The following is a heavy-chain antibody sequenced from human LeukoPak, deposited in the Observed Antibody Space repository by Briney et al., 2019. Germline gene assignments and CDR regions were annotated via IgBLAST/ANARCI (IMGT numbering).Heavy chain of an antibody. CDR3: ARDPCSSTSCYTPFDY. CDR2: ISSSGSTI. CDR1: GFTFSSYE. J-gene: IGHJ4*02. D-gene: IGHD2-2*02. V-gene: IGHV3-48*03. Sequence: GGSLRLSCAASGFTFSSYEMNWVRQAPGKGLEWVSYISSSGSTIYYADSVKGRFTISRDNAKNSLYLQMNSLRAEDTAVYYCARDPCSSTSCYTPFDYWGQGTLVTVSS.